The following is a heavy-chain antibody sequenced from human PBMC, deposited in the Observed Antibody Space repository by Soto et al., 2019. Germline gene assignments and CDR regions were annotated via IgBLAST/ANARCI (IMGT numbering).Heavy chain of an antibody. D-gene: IGHD1-26*01. V-gene: IGHV1-69*06. J-gene: IGHJ4*02. CDR3: ASWRSYSGSYCFDY. CDR1: GGTFNSYT. Sequence: SVKVSCKASGGTFNSYTINWVRQAPGRGLEWVGQVVPTYDSVNYAENFQGRVTITADKSTKTAYMELTSLRSEDTALYFCASWRSYSGSYCFDYWGQGTLVTVSS. CDR2: VVPTYDSV.